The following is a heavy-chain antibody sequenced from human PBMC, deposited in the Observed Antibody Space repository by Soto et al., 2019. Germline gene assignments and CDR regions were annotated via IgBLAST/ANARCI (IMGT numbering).Heavy chain of an antibody. J-gene: IGHJ6*02. Sequence: EVQLVESGGGLVQPGRSLRLSCAASGFTFDDYAMHWVRQAPGKGLEWVSGISWNSGTIVYADSVKGRFTISRDNAKNSLYLQMNSLRGEDTALYYCAKEMRGGSRSSRYYYGLDVWCQGTTVTVSS. D-gene: IGHD3-10*01. CDR1: GFTFDDYA. V-gene: IGHV3-9*01. CDR3: AKEMRGGSRSSRYYYGLDV. CDR2: ISWNSGTI.